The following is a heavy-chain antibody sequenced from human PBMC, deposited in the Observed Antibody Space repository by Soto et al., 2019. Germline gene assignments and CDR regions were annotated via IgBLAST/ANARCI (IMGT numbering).Heavy chain of an antibody. CDR1: GYTFTSYG. Sequence: ASVKVSCKASGYTFTSYGISWVRQAPGQGLEWMGWISAYNGNTNYAQKLQGRVTMTTDTSTSTAYMELRSLRSDDTAVYYCARDTGLHLGELSFGYWGQGTLVTVSS. D-gene: IGHD3-16*02. CDR2: ISAYNGNT. J-gene: IGHJ4*02. CDR3: ARDTGLHLGELSFGY. V-gene: IGHV1-18*01.